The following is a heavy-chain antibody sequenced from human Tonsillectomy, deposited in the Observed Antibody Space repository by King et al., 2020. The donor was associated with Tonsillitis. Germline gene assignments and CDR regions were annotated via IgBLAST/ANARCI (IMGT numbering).Heavy chain of an antibody. CDR1: GYNFTGFY. J-gene: IGHJ4*02. Sequence: QLVQSGDEVKKPGASVKVSCKPSGYNFTGFYIHWVRQAPGQGLEWMGWINPNSGGTNYAQKFQGRVTMTRDTFISTAYMELSRLRSDDTAVYYCSTFTIPQTHWGQGTLVIVSS. CDR2: INPNSGGT. CDR3: STFTIPQTH. D-gene: IGHD3-9*01. V-gene: IGHV1-2*02.